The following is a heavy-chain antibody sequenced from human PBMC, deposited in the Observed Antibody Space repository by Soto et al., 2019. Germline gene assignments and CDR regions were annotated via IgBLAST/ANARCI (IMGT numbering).Heavy chain of an antibody. CDR2: ISGSGGST. Sequence: GGSLRLSCAASGFTFSSYAMSWVRQAPGKGLEWVSAISGSGGSTYYADSVKGRFTISRDNSKNTLYLQMNSLRAEDTAVYYCAKDLGFSTEEFYGMDVWGQGTTVTVSS. CDR3: AKDLGFSTEEFYGMDV. CDR1: GFTFSSYA. V-gene: IGHV3-23*01. D-gene: IGHD6-13*01. J-gene: IGHJ6*02.